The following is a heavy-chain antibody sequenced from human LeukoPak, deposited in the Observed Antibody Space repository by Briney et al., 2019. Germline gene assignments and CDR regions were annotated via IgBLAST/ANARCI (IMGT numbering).Heavy chain of an antibody. V-gene: IGHV3-21*01. CDR2: ISSSSSYI. CDR1: GFTFSSYS. D-gene: IGHD3-10*01. CDR3: AREASGSYSTNDY. Sequence: GGSLRLSCAASGFTFSSYSMNWVRQAPGKGLEWVSSISSSSSYIYYADSVKGRFTISRDNAKNSLYLQMNSLRAEDTAVYYCAREASGSYSTNDYWGQGTLVTVSS. J-gene: IGHJ4*02.